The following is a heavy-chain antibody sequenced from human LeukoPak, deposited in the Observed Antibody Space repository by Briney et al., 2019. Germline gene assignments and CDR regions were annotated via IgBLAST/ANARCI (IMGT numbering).Heavy chain of an antibody. J-gene: IGHJ4*02. CDR1: GGTFSSYA. Sequence: SVKVSCTASGGTFSSYAISWVRQAPGQGLEWMGGIIPIFGTANYAQKFQGRVTITADESTSTAYMELSSLRSEDTAVYYCARGSRDGYNLGVDYWGQGTLVTVSS. CDR3: ARGSRDGYNLGVDY. V-gene: IGHV1-69*13. D-gene: IGHD5-24*01. CDR2: IIPIFGTA.